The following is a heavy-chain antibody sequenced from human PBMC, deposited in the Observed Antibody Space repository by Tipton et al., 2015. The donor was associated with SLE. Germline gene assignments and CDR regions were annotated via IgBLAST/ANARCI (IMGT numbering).Heavy chain of an antibody. CDR3: ASSAVTAYHYFDY. Sequence: TLSLTCAVYGGSFSGYYWSWIRQPPGKGLEWIGSIYYSGSTYYNPSLKSRVTISVDTSKNQFSLKLSSVTAADTAVYYRASSAVTAYHYFDYWGQGTLVTVSS. CDR2: IYYSGST. CDR1: GGSFSGYY. J-gene: IGHJ4*02. V-gene: IGHV4-34*01. D-gene: IGHD2-21*02.